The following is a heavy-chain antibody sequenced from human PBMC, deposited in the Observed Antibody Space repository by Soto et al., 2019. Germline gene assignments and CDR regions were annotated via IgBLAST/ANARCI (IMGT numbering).Heavy chain of an antibody. V-gene: IGHV5-51*01. CDR2: IYVADSDT. J-gene: IGHJ4*02. CDR3: AITDKPSCHFDY. Sequence: GESRKISCEGSGYTFSNFGIGWVRQRPGKGLESMGIIYVADSDTRYSPSFQGHVTISVDKSISTAYLQWSSLKASDTAIYYCAITDKPSCHFDYWGQGTLVTVSS. CDR1: GYTFSNFG.